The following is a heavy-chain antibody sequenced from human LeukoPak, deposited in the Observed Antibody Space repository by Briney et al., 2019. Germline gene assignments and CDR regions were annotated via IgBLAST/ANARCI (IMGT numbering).Heavy chain of an antibody. CDR3: AKNRDSSDYPRDFDY. CDR1: RFTFSSYG. Sequence: QLGGSLRLSCAASRFTFSSYGMHWVRQTPGKGLEWVAFIRHDGSYQQYADSVKGRFTVSRDNSKDTVYLQMNSLRTEDTAVYYCAKNRDSSDYPRDFDYWGQGTLVTVSS. D-gene: IGHD6-19*01. CDR2: IRHDGSYQ. V-gene: IGHV3-30*02. J-gene: IGHJ4*02.